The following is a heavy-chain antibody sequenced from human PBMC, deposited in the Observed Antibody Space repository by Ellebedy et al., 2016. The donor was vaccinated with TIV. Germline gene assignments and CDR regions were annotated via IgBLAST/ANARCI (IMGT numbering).Heavy chain of an antibody. V-gene: IGHV3-7*01. J-gene: IGHJ4*02. CDR3: ARVFGGYDYVDS. Sequence: PGGSLRLSCAASGFALGDYWMSWVRQAPGKGLEWVANIKSDGSQRYYVDSVEGRFTVSRDNAKNSLYLQMSSLRAEDTAVYYCARVFGGYDYVDSWGQGTHVSVSS. D-gene: IGHD5-12*01. CDR2: IKSDGSQR. CDR1: GFALGDYW.